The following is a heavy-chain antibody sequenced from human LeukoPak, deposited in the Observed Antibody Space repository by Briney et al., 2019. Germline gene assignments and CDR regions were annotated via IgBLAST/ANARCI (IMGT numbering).Heavy chain of an antibody. J-gene: IGHJ4*02. CDR2: ISSSSSTI. CDR3: AREGYYYFDY. Sequence: GGSLRLSCAASGFTFSSYEMNWVRQAPGKGLEWVSYISSSSSTIYYADSVKGRFTISRDNAKKSLYLQMNSLRAEDTAVYHCAREGYYYFDYWGQGILVTVSS. CDR1: GFTFSSYE. V-gene: IGHV3-48*03. D-gene: IGHD6-13*01.